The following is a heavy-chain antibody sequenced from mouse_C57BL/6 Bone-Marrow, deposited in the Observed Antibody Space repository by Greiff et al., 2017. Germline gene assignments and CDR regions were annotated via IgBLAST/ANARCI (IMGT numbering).Heavy chain of an antibody. V-gene: IGHV1-85*01. CDR1: GYTFTSYD. D-gene: IGHD1-1*01. CDR3: ARDYGSSYWYFDV. Sequence: SGPELVKPGASVKLSCKASGYTFTSYDINWVKQRPGQGLEWIGWIYPRDGSPKYNEKFKGKATLTVDPSSSTAYMELHSLTSEDSAVYFCARDYGSSYWYFDVWGTGTTVTVSS. CDR2: IYPRDGSP. J-gene: IGHJ1*03.